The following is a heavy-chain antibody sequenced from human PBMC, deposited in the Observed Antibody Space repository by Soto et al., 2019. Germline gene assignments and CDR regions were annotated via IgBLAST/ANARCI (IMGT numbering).Heavy chain of an antibody. D-gene: IGHD2-2*01. CDR3: AKDSLYCSSTSCYQWNSYYYYMDV. CDR1: GFTFSSYG. V-gene: IGHV3-30*18. J-gene: IGHJ6*03. CDR2: ISYDGSNK. Sequence: PGGSLRLSCAASGFTFSSYGMHWVRQAPGKGLEWVAVISYDGSNKYYADSVKGRFTISRDNSKNTLYLQMNSLRAEDTAVYYCAKDSLYCSSTSCYQWNSYYYYMDVWGKGTTVTVSS.